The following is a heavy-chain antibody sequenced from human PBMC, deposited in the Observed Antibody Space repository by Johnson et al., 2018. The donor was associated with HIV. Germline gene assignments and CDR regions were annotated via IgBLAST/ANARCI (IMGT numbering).Heavy chain of an antibody. V-gene: IGHV3-11*04. D-gene: IGHD1-26*01. CDR1: GFTFSDYY. Sequence: QVQLVESGGGLVKPGGSLRLSCAASGFTFSDYYMSWIRQTPGKGLEWVSYISSSGTTVYSADSVKGRFSISRDNAKHSLYLQMNSLRAEDTAVYYCARDSPWELTAFDIWCKGTMVTVAS. CDR2: ISSSGTTV. J-gene: IGHJ3*02. CDR3: ARDSPWELTAFDI.